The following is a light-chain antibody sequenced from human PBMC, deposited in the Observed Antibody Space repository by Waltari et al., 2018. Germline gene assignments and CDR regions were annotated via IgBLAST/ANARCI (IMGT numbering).Light chain of an antibody. CDR3: QQYHSSLYT. Sequence: IVLTQSPAILSLSPGETATLSCEASQSVWNTYLAWYQHKPGQAPRLLIYDGSARATGTPDRFSGSGAATQVTLTISRLEPEDFALYYCQQYHSSLYTFGQGTRLEMK. CDR2: DGS. CDR1: QSVWNTY. V-gene: IGKV3D-20*01. J-gene: IGKJ2*01.